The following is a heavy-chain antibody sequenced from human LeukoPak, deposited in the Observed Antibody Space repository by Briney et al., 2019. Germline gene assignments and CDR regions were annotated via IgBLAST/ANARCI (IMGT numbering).Heavy chain of an antibody. D-gene: IGHD2-21*02. CDR3: ATVPVRLTAILRYFDY. CDR1: GYTFTGYY. J-gene: IGHJ4*02. Sequence: ASVKVSCKASGYTFTGYYMHWVRQAPGQGLEWMGWINPNSGGTNYAQKFQGRVTMTEDTSTDTAYMELSSLRSEDTAVYYCATVPVRLTAILRYFDYWGQGTLVTVSS. V-gene: IGHV1-2*02. CDR2: INPNSGGT.